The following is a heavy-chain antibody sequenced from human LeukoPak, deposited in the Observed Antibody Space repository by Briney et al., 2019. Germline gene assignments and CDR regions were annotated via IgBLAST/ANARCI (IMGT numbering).Heavy chain of an antibody. V-gene: IGHV3-30*18. D-gene: IGHD5-18*01. CDR3: AKKSGYSYGSTPYYYGMDV. J-gene: IGHJ6*02. CDR2: ISYDGSNK. CDR1: GFTFSNYD. Sequence: GWSLRLSCAASGFTFSNYDIHWVRQAPGKGLEWVAVISYDGSNKKFADSVKGRLTISRDNSKNTLYLQMNSLRAEDTAVYYCAKKSGYSYGSTPYYYGMDVWGQGTTVTVSS.